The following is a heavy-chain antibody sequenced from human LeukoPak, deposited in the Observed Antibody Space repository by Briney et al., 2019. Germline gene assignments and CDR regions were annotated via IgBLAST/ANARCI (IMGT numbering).Heavy chain of an antibody. V-gene: IGHV4-30-2*01. D-gene: IGHD2-15*01. J-gene: IGHJ5*02. CDR2: IYHSGST. CDR1: GGSISSGGYS. CDR3: ARHGGYCSGGSCYSGDWFDP. Sequence: SETLSLTCAVSGGSISSGGYSWSWIRQPPGKGLEWIGYIYHSGSTYYNPSLKSRVTISVDRSKNQFSLKLSSVTAADTAVYYCARHGGYCSGGSCYSGDWFDPWGQGTLVTVSS.